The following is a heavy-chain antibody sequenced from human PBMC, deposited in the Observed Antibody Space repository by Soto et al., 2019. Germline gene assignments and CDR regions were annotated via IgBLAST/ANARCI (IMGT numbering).Heavy chain of an antibody. V-gene: IGHV3-7*01. Sequence: EVQLVESGGGLVQPGGSLRLSCAASGFTFSSYWMSWVRQAPVKGLEWVGNIKQDGSEKNYVDFMEGRFTISRDNAENSLYLQRHSLRAEDTAVYSCARIASAGRGGDVWGQGTTVVVSS. CDR3: ARIASAGRGGDV. CDR2: IKQDGSEK. CDR1: GFTFSSYW. D-gene: IGHD6-13*01. J-gene: IGHJ6*02.